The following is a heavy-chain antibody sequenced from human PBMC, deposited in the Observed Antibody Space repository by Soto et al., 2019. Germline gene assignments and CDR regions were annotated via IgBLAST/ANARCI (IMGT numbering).Heavy chain of an antibody. Sequence: EVQLVESGGGLVQPGGSLRLSCAASGFTVSSKYMTWVRQAPGKGLEWVSLIQSGGTTYYADSVKGRFTISRDTSENTRHLQMDSVGVEDTAVYYGAGDEVFCDGGRCYGIPLAVGGKGPTVTVSS. D-gene: IGHD2-15*01. CDR2: IQSGGTT. J-gene: IGHJ6*04. V-gene: IGHV3-66*01. CDR1: GFTVSSKY. CDR3: AGDEVFCDGGRCYGIPLAV.